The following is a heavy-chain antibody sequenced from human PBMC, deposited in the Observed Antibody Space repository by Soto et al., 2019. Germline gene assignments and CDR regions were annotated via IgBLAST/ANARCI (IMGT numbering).Heavy chain of an antibody. CDR3: ARVRRGSDFEY. J-gene: IGHJ4*02. CDR1: GGCIYSGGYY. V-gene: IGHV4-31*03. CDR2: IYYSGTT. Sequence: QVQLQESGPGLVKPSQTLSLTCTVSGGCIYSGGYYWSWIRQPPGKGLEWIGFIYYSGTTFYNSALKSRVTISVDTSKNQFSLKLSSVTAADTAVYYCARVRRGSDFEYWGPGTLVTVSS. D-gene: IGHD5-12*01.